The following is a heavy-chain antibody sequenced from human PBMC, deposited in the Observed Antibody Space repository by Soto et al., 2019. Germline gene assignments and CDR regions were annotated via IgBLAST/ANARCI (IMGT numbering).Heavy chain of an antibody. V-gene: IGHV4-31*03. Sequence: PSETLSLTCTASGGSISSGGYYWSWIRQHPGKGLEWIGYIYYSGSTYYNPSLKSRVTISVDTSKNQFSLKLSSVTAADTAVYYCATSYCSGGSCYTLYFDYWGQGTLVTVSS. CDR3: ATSYCSGGSCYTLYFDY. CDR2: IYYSGST. J-gene: IGHJ4*02. CDR1: GGSISSGGYY. D-gene: IGHD2-15*01.